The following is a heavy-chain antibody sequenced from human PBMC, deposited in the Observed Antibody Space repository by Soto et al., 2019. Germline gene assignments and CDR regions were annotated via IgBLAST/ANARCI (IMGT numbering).Heavy chain of an antibody. CDR3: ARIPGGDFDFATYFFDY. Sequence: SGPTLVNATETLTLTYTVSGFSLTGDRVGVSWISQPPGRALEWLAHIFSTDCKSYRSALKTELTLSKDTPTCQVVLTMPNLDPVYTVTYYSARIPGGDFDFATYFFDYWGPGTLVTVSS. V-gene: IGHV2-26*01. D-gene: IGHD2-21*01. CDR2: IFSTDCK. J-gene: IGHJ4*02. CDR1: GFSLTGDRVG.